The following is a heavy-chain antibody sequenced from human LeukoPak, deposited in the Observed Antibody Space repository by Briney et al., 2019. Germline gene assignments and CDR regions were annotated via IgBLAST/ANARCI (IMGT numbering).Heavy chain of an antibody. CDR1: GGSISSYY. J-gene: IGHJ5*02. Sequence: SETLSLTCTVSGGSISSYYWSWIRQPPGKGLEWIGYIYYSGSTNYNPSLKSRVTISVDTSKNQFSLKLSSVTAADTAVYYCARDLPTYYDSSGWSMGDWFDPWGQGTLVTVSS. D-gene: IGHD6-19*01. CDR3: ARDLPTYYDSSGWSMGDWFDP. V-gene: IGHV4-59*01. CDR2: IYYSGST.